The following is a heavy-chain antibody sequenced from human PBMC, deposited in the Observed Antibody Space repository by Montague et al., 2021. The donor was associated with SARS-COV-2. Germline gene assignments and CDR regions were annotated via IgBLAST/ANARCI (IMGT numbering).Heavy chain of an antibody. CDR3: ARGAGSGSGYGKDYYYYYGMDV. CDR2: IYYSGST. V-gene: IGHV4-59*01. CDR1: GGSISSYY. J-gene: IGHJ6*02. D-gene: IGHD5-12*01. Sequence: SETLSLTCTVSGGSISSYYWSWIRQPPGKGLEWIGYIYYSGSTNYNTSLKSRVTISVDRSKNQFSLKLSSVAAADTAGYYCARGAGSGSGYGKDYYYYYGMDVWGQGTTVTVSS.